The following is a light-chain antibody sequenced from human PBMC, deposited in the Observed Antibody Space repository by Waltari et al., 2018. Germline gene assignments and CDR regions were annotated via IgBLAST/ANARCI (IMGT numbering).Light chain of an antibody. V-gene: IGKV1-5*03. CDR1: QSISSW. CDR3: QQYNSYPYT. Sequence: DIQMTQSPSTLSAPEGDRVTITCRASQSISSWLAWYQQKPGKAPKLLIYKASSLESGVPSRFSGSGSGTEFTLTISSLQPDDFATYYCQQYNSYPYTFGQGTKLEIK. CDR2: KAS. J-gene: IGKJ2*01.